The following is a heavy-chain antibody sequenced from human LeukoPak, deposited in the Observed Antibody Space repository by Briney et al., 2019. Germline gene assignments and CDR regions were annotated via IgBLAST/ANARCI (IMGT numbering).Heavy chain of an antibody. J-gene: IGHJ6*02. CDR1: GFTFSGSA. D-gene: IGHD4-17*01. CDR2: IRSKANSYAA. V-gene: IGHV3-73*01. CDR3: IRRSDYRGYYYYGMDV. Sequence: GGSLKLSCTASGFTFSGSAMHWVRQASRKGLEWVGRIRSKANSYAATYAASVKGRFTISRDDSENTAYLQMNSLKTEDTAVYYCIRRSDYRGYYYYGMDVWGQGTTVTVSS.